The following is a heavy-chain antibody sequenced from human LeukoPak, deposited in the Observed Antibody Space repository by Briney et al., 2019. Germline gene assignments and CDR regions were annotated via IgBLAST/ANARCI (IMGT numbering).Heavy chain of an antibody. CDR3: ARAVAGTLVRFDY. CDR1: GGSISSYY. CDR2: IYYSGGT. V-gene: IGHV4-59*08. D-gene: IGHD6-19*01. Sequence: PSETLSLTCTVSGGSISSYYWSWLRQPPGRGLEWIGCIYYSGGTKYNPSLTSRVTISVDTSKNQFSLQLTSVTAADTAVYYCARAVAGTLVRFDYWGQGTLVTVSS. J-gene: IGHJ4*02.